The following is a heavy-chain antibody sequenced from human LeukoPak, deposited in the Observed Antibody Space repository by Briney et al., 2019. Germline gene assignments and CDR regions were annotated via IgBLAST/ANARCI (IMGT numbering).Heavy chain of an antibody. J-gene: IGHJ5*02. D-gene: IGHD1-26*01. CDR1: GFTFSNAW. CDR3: TTHSSGSYP. V-gene: IGHV3-15*01. CDR2: IKSKTDGGTP. Sequence: GGSLRLSCAASGFTFSNAWMSWVRQAPGKGLEWVGHIKSKTDGGTPDYAAPVKGRFTISRDDSKNTVYLQINSLKTEDTAVYYCTTHSSGSYPWGQRTLVTVSS.